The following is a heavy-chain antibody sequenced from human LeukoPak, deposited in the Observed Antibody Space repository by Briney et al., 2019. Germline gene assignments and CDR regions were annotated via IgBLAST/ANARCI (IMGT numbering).Heavy chain of an antibody. CDR3: ARLQYSSGYY. CDR1: GFTFSSYE. Sequence: GGSLRLSCAVSGFTFSSYEMIWVRQAPGKGLEWVSYISSSSNTIYYADSVKGRFTISRDNAKNSLYLQMNSLRAEDTAVYYCARLQYSSGYYWGQGTLVTVSS. D-gene: IGHD6-19*01. CDR2: ISSSSNTI. J-gene: IGHJ4*02. V-gene: IGHV3-48*03.